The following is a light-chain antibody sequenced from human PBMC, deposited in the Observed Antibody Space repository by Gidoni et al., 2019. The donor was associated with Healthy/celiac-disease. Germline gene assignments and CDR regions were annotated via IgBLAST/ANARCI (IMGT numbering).Light chain of an antibody. CDR3: QQYGSSRT. CDR1: QSVSSSY. Sequence: IVLTQSPGTLSLSPGERATLPCRASQSVSSSYLAWYQQKPGQAPRLLIYGAASMATGIPDRFSGSGSGTDFTLTISRLEPEDFAVYYCQQYGSSRTFGQGTKVEIK. CDR2: GAA. J-gene: IGKJ1*01. V-gene: IGKV3-20*01.